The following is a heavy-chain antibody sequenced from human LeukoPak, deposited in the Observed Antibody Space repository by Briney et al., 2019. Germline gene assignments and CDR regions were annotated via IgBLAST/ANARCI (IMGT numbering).Heavy chain of an antibody. CDR2: ISSSSSTI. Sequence: GGSLRLSCAASGFTFSSYSMNWVRQAPGKGLEWVSYISSSSSTIYYADSVKGRFTISRDNSKNTLYLQMNSLRAEDTAVYYCAKTPWGSSTSLYYFDYWGQGTLVTVSS. D-gene: IGHD2-2*01. CDR3: AKTPWGSSTSLYYFDY. CDR1: GFTFSSYS. J-gene: IGHJ4*02. V-gene: IGHV3-48*01.